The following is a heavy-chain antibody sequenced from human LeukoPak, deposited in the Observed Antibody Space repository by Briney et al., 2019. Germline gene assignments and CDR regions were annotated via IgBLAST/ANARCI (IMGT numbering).Heavy chain of an antibody. V-gene: IGHV3-15*01. CDR1: GFTFSNAW. CDR2: IQSKTEGETT. J-gene: IGHJ4*02. CDR3: AARPNYCDY. Sequence: AGSLTLRRAASGFTFSNAWLSWVRQAPGKGLEWVGRIQSKTEGETTDYAAPVKGRLTIPRDDSKNTLYLQMNSLETEDTAVYYCAARPNYCDYWGQGTLVTVSS.